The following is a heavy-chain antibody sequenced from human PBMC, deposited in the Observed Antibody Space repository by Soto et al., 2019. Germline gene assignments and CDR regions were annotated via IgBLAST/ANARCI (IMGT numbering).Heavy chain of an antibody. V-gene: IGHV3-64D*06. D-gene: IGHD1-26*01. CDR2: ISSNGDNT. J-gene: IGHJ4*02. Sequence: EVQLVESGGGLVQPGGSLRLSCSASGFTFSYYAMHWVRQAPGKGLEYVSAISSNGDNTYYADSVKGRFTISRDISKNTLYLQMSSLRAEDTAVYYCVRSTGSLDSWGQGTLVTVSS. CDR3: VRSTGSLDS. CDR1: GFTFSYYA.